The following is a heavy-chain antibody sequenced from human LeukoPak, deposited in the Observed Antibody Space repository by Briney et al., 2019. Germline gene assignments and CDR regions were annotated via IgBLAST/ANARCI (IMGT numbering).Heavy chain of an antibody. D-gene: IGHD3-3*01. CDR2: IIPILGIA. J-gene: IGHJ3*02. Sequence: SVKVSCKASGGTFSSYTISWVRQAPGQGLEWMGRIIPILGIANYAQRFQGRVTITADKSTSTAYMELSSLRSEDTAVYYCARELITIFGVVIILDAFDIWGQGTMVTVSS. CDR3: ARELITIFGVVIILDAFDI. CDR1: GGTFSSYT. V-gene: IGHV1-69*04.